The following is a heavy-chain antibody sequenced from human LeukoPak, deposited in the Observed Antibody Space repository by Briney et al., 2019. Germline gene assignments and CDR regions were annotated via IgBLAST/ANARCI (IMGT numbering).Heavy chain of an antibody. D-gene: IGHD6-13*01. CDR1: GFAFSSYA. V-gene: IGHV3-30-3*01. CDR2: VSYDGGSK. Sequence: GRSLRLSCAASGFAFSSYAMHWVRQGPGKGLEWVALVSYDGGSKYYADSVKGRITISRDNSKNTLHLQMNSLRTEDSAVYYCARVKGGIAAAGNYFDYWGQGTLVTVSS. J-gene: IGHJ4*02. CDR3: ARVKGGIAAAGNYFDY.